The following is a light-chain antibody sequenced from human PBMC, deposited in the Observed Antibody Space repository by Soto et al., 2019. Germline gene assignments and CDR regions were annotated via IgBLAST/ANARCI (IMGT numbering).Light chain of an antibody. V-gene: IGLV2-14*01. J-gene: IGLJ1*01. CDR1: SSDVGGYNY. CDR2: EVT. CDR3: SSYSRSSTLYV. Sequence: QSALTQPASVSGSPGQSITISCTGTSSDVGGYNYVSWYQQHPGKAPKLMIYEVTNRPSGVSNRFSGSKSANTASLTISGLQAEDEADYYCSSYSRSSTLYVFGTGTKVPS.